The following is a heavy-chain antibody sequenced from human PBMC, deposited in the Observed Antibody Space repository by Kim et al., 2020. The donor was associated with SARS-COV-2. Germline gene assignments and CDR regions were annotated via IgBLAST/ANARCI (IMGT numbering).Heavy chain of an antibody. CDR3: ARAEEDYYGSGSYKY. D-gene: IGHD3-10*01. Sequence: AQKFQGRVTITAYKSTSTAYMELSSLRSEDTAVYYCARAEEDYYGSGSYKYWGQGTLVTVSS. V-gene: IGHV1-69*04. J-gene: IGHJ4*02.